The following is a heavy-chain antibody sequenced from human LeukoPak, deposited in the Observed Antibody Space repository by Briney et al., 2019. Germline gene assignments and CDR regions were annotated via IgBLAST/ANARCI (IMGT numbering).Heavy chain of an antibody. CDR1: GFTFSGYA. V-gene: IGHV3-23*01. CDR3: AKDIDHGDYVVS. Sequence: PGGSLRLSCAASGFTFSGYAMSWVRQAPGKGLEWVSAISSSGGTTYYADSVKGRFTISRDNSKNTLYLQMNSLRAEDTAVYYCAKDIDHGDYVVSWGQGTLVTVSS. CDR2: ISSSGGTT. J-gene: IGHJ4*02. D-gene: IGHD4-17*01.